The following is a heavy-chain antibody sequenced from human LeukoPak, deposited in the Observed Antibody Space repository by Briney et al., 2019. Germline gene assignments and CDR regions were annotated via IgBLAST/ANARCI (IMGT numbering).Heavy chain of an antibody. J-gene: IGHJ4*02. CDR3: AKLTYGDYPFDY. CDR1: GFTFSSYW. V-gene: IGHV3-30*18. Sequence: GGSLRLSCAASGFTFSSYWMSWVRQAPGKGLEWVTVISYDGRNKYYADSVKGRFTISRDNSKNTLYLQMNSLKTEDTAVYYCAKLTYGDYPFDYWGQGTLVTVSS. D-gene: IGHD4-17*01. CDR2: ISYDGRNK.